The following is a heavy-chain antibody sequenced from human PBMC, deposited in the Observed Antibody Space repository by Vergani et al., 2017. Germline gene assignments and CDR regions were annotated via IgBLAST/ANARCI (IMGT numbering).Heavy chain of an antibody. V-gene: IGHV3-30*03. J-gene: IGHJ5*01. D-gene: IGHD3-10*01. CDR1: GFTSSYYG. CDR2: ISYDGTQK. CDR3: ARGNYYGSGTYVGP. Sequence: QVHLLESGGGVVQPGRSLRLSCVVSGFTSSYYGMHWVRQAPGKGLEWVAVISYDGTQKYYADSVKGRVTISRDTSKNTLHLQINNLRVEDTAVYYCARGNYYGSGTYVGPWGQGTLVTVSS.